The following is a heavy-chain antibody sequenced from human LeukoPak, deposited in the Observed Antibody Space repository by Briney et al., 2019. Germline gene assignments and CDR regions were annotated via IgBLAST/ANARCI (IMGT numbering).Heavy chain of an antibody. D-gene: IGHD2-2*01. CDR2: ISYDGSKK. CDR3: ARDLKTAMDYFDY. V-gene: IGHV3-30*04. CDR1: GFTFGDYA. Sequence: GGSLRLSCTASGFTFGDYAMSWVRQAPGKGLEWVAIISYDGSKKYYADSVKGRFTISRDNSKNTLFLQMNSLRPEDTAVYYCARDLKTAMDYFDYWGQGALVTVSS. J-gene: IGHJ4*02.